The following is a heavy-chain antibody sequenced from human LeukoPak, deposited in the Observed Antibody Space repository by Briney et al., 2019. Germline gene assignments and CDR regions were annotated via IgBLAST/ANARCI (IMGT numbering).Heavy chain of an antibody. CDR3: ARGSGSYHY. V-gene: IGHV3-23*01. Sequence: GGSLRLSCAASGFTFRSYDMSWVRQAPGKGLEWVSTLSGSGDSTYYADSVKGRFTISRDNSKNSLYLQMNSLRDEDTAVYYCARGSGSYHYWGQGTLVTVSS. CDR1: GFTFRSYD. D-gene: IGHD1-26*01. J-gene: IGHJ4*02. CDR2: LSGSGDST.